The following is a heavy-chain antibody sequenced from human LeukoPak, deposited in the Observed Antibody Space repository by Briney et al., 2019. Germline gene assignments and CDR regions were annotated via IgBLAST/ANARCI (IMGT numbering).Heavy chain of an antibody. D-gene: IGHD1-26*01. Sequence: PGGSLRLSCAASGFIFSNYGMHWVRQAPGKGLEWVAGIWYDGYNKFYADSAKGRFTISRDNSKNTLYLQMSSLRAEDTALYYCASPLGATNSFADYWGQGTLVTVSS. J-gene: IGHJ4*02. V-gene: IGHV3-33*01. CDR2: IWYDGYNK. CDR3: ASPLGATNSFADY. CDR1: GFIFSNYG.